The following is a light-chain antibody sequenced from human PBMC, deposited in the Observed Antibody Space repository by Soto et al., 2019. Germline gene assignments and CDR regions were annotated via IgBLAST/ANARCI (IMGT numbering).Light chain of an antibody. CDR3: QQYHVYPLT. CDR2: GAS. Sequence: DIQMTQSPSSLSASVGDRVIITCLASHDIGNKIAWFQQKPGKGPKSLIYGASILQSGVPSKFSGSRSATDFTLNITSLQPEDFATYYCQQYHVYPLTFGGGTKLEIK. V-gene: IGKV1-16*02. J-gene: IGKJ4*01. CDR1: HDIGNK.